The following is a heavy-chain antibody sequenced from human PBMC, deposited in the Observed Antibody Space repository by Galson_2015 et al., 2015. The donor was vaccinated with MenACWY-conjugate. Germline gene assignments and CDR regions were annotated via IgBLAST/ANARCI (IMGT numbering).Heavy chain of an antibody. J-gene: IGHJ5*02. CDR2: ISTTGGTT. CDR1: GITFSSYA. V-gene: IGHV3-23*01. D-gene: IGHD3-16*01. Sequence: SLRLSCAASGITFSSYAMSWVRQAPGKGLEWVSSISTTGGTTYYADSAKGRFTISRDNSKNTLYLQMNSLRAGDTAVYYCAHGAGSRWFDPWGQGTLVTVSS. CDR3: AHGAGSRWFDP.